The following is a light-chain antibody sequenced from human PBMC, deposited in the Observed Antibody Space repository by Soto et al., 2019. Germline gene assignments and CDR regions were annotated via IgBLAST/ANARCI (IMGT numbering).Light chain of an antibody. CDR1: QSVGSSY. Sequence: EIVMTQSPATLSVSPGERATLSCRASQSVGSSYLAWYQQKPGQAPRVLIYGTSSRATGIPDRFSGSGSGTDFTLTISRLETEDFAVYYCQKRSNWPPITFGQGTRLEIK. CDR3: QKRSNWPPIT. J-gene: IGKJ5*01. V-gene: IGKV3D-20*02. CDR2: GTS.